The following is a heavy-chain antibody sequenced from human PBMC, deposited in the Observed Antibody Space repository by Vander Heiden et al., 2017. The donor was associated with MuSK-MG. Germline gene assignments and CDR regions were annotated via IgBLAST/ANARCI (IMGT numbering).Heavy chain of an antibody. V-gene: IGHV2-5*01. CDR2: IYWNDDE. CDR3: AYRRDVMGEPPLG. Sequence: QLTLKESGPTLVKPTQTLTLTCTFSGFPLTPSRVGVGLFRQPPGKALEWLALIYWNDDERYSPALKTRLTITKDTSKSQVVLTMTNVDPVDTATYHCAYRRDVMGEPPLGWCQGTLVTVSS. CDR1: GFPLTPSRVG. D-gene: IGHD3-16*01. J-gene: IGHJ4*02.